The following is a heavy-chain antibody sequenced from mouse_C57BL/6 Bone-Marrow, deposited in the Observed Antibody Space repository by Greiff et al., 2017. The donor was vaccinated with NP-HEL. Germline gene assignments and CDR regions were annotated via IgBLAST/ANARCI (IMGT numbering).Heavy chain of an antibody. D-gene: IGHD3-3*01. CDR2: IYPSDSET. CDR1: SYTFTSSW. V-gene: IGHV1-61*01. CDR3: AREGTLAMDY. Sequence: QVQLQQPGAELVRPGSSVKLSCKASSYTFTSSWLDWVKQRPGQGLEWIGNIYPSDSETYYTQKFKDKATLTVDKSSSTAYMPLSSLTAEDSAVYYSAREGTLAMDYWGQGTSVTVSS. J-gene: IGHJ4*01.